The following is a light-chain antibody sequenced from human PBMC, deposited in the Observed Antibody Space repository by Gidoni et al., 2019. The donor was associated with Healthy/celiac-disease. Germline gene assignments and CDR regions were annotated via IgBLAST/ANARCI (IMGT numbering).Light chain of an antibody. Sequence: DIQLTQSPSFLSASVGDRVTITCRASHGISTYLSWYQQKPGRAPKLLIYSASTLQSGVPSRFSGSGSGTVFTLTISSLQPEDFAAYYCQFLNHYLLTFAGGTKVEIK. J-gene: IGKJ4*01. CDR1: HGISTY. CDR2: SAS. CDR3: QFLNHYLLT. V-gene: IGKV1-9*01.